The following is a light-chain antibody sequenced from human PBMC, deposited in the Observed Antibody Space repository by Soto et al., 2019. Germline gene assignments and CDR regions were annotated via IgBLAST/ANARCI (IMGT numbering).Light chain of an antibody. CDR1: QSISSW. V-gene: IGKV1-5*01. CDR3: QQYNGYSRT. J-gene: IGKJ1*01. Sequence: DIQMTQSPSTLSASVGDRVTITCRASQSISSWLALYQQKPGKAPKLLIYDASSLERGVPSRFSGSGSGTEFTLTISSMQPDDFATFYCQQYNGYSRTFGQGTKVDIK. CDR2: DAS.